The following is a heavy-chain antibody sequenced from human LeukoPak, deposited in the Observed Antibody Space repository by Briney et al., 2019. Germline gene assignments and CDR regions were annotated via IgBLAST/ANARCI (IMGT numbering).Heavy chain of an antibody. J-gene: IGHJ3*02. CDR3: ASTNYGDYSAGAFDI. D-gene: IGHD4-17*01. Sequence: SETLSLTCTVSGGSISSGGYYWSWIRQPPGKGLEWIGYIYYSGSTYYNPSLKSRVTTSVDTSKNQFSLRLSSVTAADTAVYYCASTNYGDYSAGAFDIWGQGTMVTVSS. CDR2: IYYSGST. V-gene: IGHV4-30-2*01. CDR1: GGSISSGGYY.